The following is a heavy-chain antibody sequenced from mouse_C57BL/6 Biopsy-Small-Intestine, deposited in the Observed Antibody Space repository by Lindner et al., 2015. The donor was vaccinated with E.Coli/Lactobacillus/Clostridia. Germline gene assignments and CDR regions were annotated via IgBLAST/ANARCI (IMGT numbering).Heavy chain of an antibody. CDR1: GLHLHKLW. Sequence: VQLQESGAELARPGASVKLSCKASGLHLHKLWYKLGEAETGQGLEWIGEIYPRSGDTYYNEKFKGKATLTADKSSSTAYMELRSLTSEDSAVYFCAKITTVVATDWYFDVWGTGTTVTVSS. D-gene: IGHD1-1*01. CDR3: AKITTVVATDWYFDV. V-gene: IGHV1-81*01. J-gene: IGHJ1*03. CDR2: IYPRSGDT.